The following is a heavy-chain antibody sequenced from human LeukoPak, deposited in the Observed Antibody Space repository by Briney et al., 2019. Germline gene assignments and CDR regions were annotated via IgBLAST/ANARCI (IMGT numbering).Heavy chain of an antibody. CDR1: GFTFSTYA. J-gene: IGHJ4*02. V-gene: IGHV3-23*01. Sequence: GGSLRLSCVGSGFTFSTYAMSWVRQTPGKGLEWVSSIAGGDTGTYYADSVKDRFAISRDNSKNTLFLQMNSLRAEDTAVYYCAKASAMIVVVSKHFDYWGQGTLVTVSS. CDR3: AKASAMIVVVSKHFDY. CDR2: IAGGDTGT. D-gene: IGHD3-22*01.